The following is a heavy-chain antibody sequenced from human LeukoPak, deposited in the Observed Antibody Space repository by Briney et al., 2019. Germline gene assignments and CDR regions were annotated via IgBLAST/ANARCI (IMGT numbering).Heavy chain of an antibody. CDR3: AREGSGSSGGAFDI. CDR1: GFTVSSNY. D-gene: IGHD1-26*01. V-gene: IGHV3-66*01. CDR2: IYSGGST. Sequence: GGSLRLSCAASGFTVSSNYMSWVRQAPGKGLEWVSVIYSGGSTYYADSVKGRFTISRDNSKNTLYLQMNSLRAGDTAVYYCAREGSGSSGGAFDIWGQGTMVTVSS. J-gene: IGHJ3*02.